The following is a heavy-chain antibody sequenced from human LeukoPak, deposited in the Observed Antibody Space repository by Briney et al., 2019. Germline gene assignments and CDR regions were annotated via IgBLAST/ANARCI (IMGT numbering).Heavy chain of an antibody. CDR3: AKFGGDYDMYV. V-gene: IGHV4-59*01. CDR2: IYYNGKA. Sequence: PSETLSLTCTVSGGSISGYYWTWIRQPPGKGLEWIGQIYYNGKADYNPSLESRITISVDTSKSKISLKLNSVTAADTAIYYCAKFGGDYDMYVWGQGITVAVSS. J-gene: IGHJ6*02. D-gene: IGHD3-16*01. CDR1: GGSISGYY.